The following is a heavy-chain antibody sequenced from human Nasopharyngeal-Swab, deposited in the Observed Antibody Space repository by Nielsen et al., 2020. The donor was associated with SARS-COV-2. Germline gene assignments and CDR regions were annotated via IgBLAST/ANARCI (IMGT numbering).Heavy chain of an antibody. CDR3: AREAAKGETAIDY. J-gene: IGHJ4*02. D-gene: IGHD2-21*01. CDR2: INPNSGGT. CDR1: GYTFTGYY. Sequence: ASVKVSCKASGYTFTGYYMHWVRQAPGQRPEWMGWINPNSGGTKYAQKFQGRVTMTRDTSISTAYMELSRLRSDDTAVYYCAREAAKGETAIDYWGQGTLVTVSS. V-gene: IGHV1-2*02.